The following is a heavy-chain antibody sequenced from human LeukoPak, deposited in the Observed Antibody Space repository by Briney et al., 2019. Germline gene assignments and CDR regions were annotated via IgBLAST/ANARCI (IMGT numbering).Heavy chain of an antibody. CDR3: AKDNRDAYTGALDY. CDR2: IWYDGNKK. Sequence: PGGSLRLSCAASGFTFSSYAMHWVRQAPGKGLEWVAVIWYDGNKKYYADSVKGRFTISRDNSKNTLSLQMDSLRAEDTAVYYCAKDNRDAYTGALDYWGQGSLVTVSS. V-gene: IGHV3-33*06. CDR1: GFTFSSYA. J-gene: IGHJ4*02. D-gene: IGHD5-24*01.